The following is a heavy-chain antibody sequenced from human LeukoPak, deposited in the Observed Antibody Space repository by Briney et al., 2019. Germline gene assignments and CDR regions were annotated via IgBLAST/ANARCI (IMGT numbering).Heavy chain of an antibody. CDR1: GFTFSSYW. Sequence: PAGSLRLSCAASGFTFSSYWRSWVRQAPGKGLEWVANIKQDGSAKYYVDSVKGRFTISRDNDKNSLYLQMNSLRAEDTAVYYCARDSEMATIPLDYWGQGTLVTVAS. V-gene: IGHV3-7*01. J-gene: IGHJ4*02. D-gene: IGHD5-12*01. CDR2: IKQDGSAK. CDR3: ARDSEMATIPLDY.